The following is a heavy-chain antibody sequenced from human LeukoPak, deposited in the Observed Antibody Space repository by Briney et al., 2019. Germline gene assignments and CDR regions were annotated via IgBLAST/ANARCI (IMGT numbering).Heavy chain of an antibody. V-gene: IGHV1-8*01. CDR1: GSSFTDYD. CDR2: MNPNSGNT. CDR3: ARALNKRGYYDSSGYYSHNWFDP. J-gene: IGHJ5*02. D-gene: IGHD3-22*01. Sequence: ASVKVSCKASGSSFTDYDINWVRQTTGQGLEWMGWMNPNSGNTGYAQKLQGRVTITRNTSISTAYMELSSLRSADTAVYYCARALNKRGYYDSSGYYSHNWFDPWGQGTLVTVSS.